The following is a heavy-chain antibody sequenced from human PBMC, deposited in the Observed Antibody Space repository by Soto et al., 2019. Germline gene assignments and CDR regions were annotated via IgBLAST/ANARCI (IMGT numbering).Heavy chain of an antibody. CDR3: AKDLESGFSYGPFDY. CDR1: GFTFSSYA. Sequence: EGSLRLSCAASGFTFSSYAMSWVRQAPGKGLEWVSVISGSVGTTYYADSVKGRFTISRDNSKNTLYLQMNSLRAEDTAVYYCAKDLESGFSYGPFDYWGQGTLVTVSS. J-gene: IGHJ4*02. V-gene: IGHV3-23*01. CDR2: ISGSVGTT. D-gene: IGHD5-18*01.